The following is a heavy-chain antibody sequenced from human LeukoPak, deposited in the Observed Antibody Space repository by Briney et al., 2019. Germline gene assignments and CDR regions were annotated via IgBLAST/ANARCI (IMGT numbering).Heavy chain of an antibody. CDR3: ARERAYYFDY. CDR2: ISSSGSTI. Sequence: GGSLRLSCAASGFTFSSYEMNWVRQAPGKGLEWVSYISSSGSTIYYADSVKGRFTISRDNTKNSLYLQMNSLRAEDTAVYYCARERAYYFDYWGQGTLVTVSS. V-gene: IGHV3-48*03. CDR1: GFTFSSYE. J-gene: IGHJ4*02.